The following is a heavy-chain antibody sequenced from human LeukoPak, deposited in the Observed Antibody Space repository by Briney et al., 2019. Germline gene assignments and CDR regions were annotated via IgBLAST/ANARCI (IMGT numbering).Heavy chain of an antibody. CDR3: ARDGTYCTTTTCRYYFYYYMDV. D-gene: IGHD2-2*01. CDR2: IRSDGSDT. J-gene: IGHJ6*03. V-gene: IGHV3-74*01. Sequence: GGSLRLSCAASGFTFSSYWMHWVRQAPGEGLVWVSRIRSDGSDTRYAESVKGRCTISRDNAKNSLFLQVNSLRAEDTAVYYCARDGTYCTTTTCRYYFYYYMDVWGKGTTVTVSS. CDR1: GFTFSSYW.